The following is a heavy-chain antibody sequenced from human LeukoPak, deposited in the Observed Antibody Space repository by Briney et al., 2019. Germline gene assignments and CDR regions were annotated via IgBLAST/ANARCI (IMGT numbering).Heavy chain of an antibody. D-gene: IGHD6-19*01. CDR3: AKDRGSGWDFDY. Sequence: SETLSLTCTVSGGSVSNGNYYWSWLRQPPGTALEWIGYIYYTGSTNYNPSLEGRVTISVDTSKNQFSVKLSSVTAADTAVYYCAKDRGSGWDFDYWGQGTLVTVSS. V-gene: IGHV4-61*01. CDR2: IYYTGST. CDR1: GGSVSNGNYY. J-gene: IGHJ4*02.